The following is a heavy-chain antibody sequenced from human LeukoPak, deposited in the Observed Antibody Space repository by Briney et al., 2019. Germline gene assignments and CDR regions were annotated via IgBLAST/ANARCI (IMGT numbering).Heavy chain of an antibody. CDR2: INHSGST. Sequence: ASXXLSLTCAVYGGSFSGYYWSWIRQPPGKGLEWIGEINHSGSTNYNPSLKSRVTISVDTSKNQFSLKPSSVTAADTAVYYCTRGRIFDPWGQGTLVTVSS. D-gene: IGHD3-10*01. V-gene: IGHV4-34*01. CDR1: GGSFSGYY. J-gene: IGHJ5*02. CDR3: TRGRIFDP.